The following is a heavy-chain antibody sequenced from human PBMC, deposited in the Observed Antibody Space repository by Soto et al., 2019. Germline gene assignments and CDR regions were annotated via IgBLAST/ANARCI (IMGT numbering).Heavy chain of an antibody. CDR3: TTPWPGSHGYGY. D-gene: IGHD3-16*01. CDR2: IKSKADGATT. V-gene: IGHV3-15*01. Sequence: EVQLVESAGGLVKPGGSLRLSCAASGITLSNAWMTWVRQAPGKGLEWVGRIKSKADGATTEYGSPVKDRFIISRDDSDNTLDLQMNSLKTEDTAVYYCTTPWPGSHGYGYWGQGTLVTVSS. J-gene: IGHJ4*02. CDR1: GITLSNAW.